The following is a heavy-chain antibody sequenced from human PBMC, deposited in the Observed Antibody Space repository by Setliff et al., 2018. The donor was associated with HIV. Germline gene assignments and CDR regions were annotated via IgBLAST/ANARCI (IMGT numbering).Heavy chain of an antibody. CDR1: GFTFRLYG. CDR2: IEFDGKNE. D-gene: IGHD2-2*01. J-gene: IGHJ4*02. V-gene: IGHV3-30*02. CDR3: AKFRYAIKSTYYFDS. Sequence: GGSLRLSCAASGFTFRLYGMHWVRRAPGKGLEWVASIEFDGKNEYYAESVKGRFTISRDNSKSTVYLQMNSVPPEDSAMYYCAKFRYAIKSTYYFDSWGQGTLVTVSS.